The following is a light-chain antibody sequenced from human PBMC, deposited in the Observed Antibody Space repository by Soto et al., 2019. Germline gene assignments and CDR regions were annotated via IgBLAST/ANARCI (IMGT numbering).Light chain of an antibody. CDR3: HQYGSSPRT. CDR2: GAS. CDR1: QSVNSNY. Sequence: EIVLTQSPGTLSLSPGERATLSCRASQSVNSNYLAWYQQKPGQAPRLLIYGASSRATGIPDRFSGSGSGTDFILTISRLEPEDFAVYYCHQYGSSPRTFGQGTKVDIK. V-gene: IGKV3-20*01. J-gene: IGKJ1*01.